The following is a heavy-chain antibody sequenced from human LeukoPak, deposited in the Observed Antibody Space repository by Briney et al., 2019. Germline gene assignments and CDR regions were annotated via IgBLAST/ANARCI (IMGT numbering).Heavy chain of an antibody. D-gene: IGHD2-21*01. CDR1: GFIFSVYG. J-gene: IGHJ4*02. V-gene: IGHV3-33*06. CDR2: VSIDGRQK. CDR3: AKDMVIRD. Sequence: GGSLRPSCAASGFIFSVYGMHWVRQAPGKGLEWVAVVSIDGRQKYHADSVRGRFTISRDNSKNTVYLEMNSLRVEDTAIYYCAKDMVIRDWGQGTLVTVTS.